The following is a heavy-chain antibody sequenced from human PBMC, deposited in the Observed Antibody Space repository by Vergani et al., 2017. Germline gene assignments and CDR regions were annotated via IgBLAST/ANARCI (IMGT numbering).Heavy chain of an antibody. D-gene: IGHD4-17*01. CDR2: INIGGRT. CDR3: ARGMTTETTDLDGFDI. J-gene: IGHJ3*02. V-gene: IGHV3-66*02. Sequence: LVESGGGLVQPGGSLRLSCAASSFSVSSHYMTWVRQAPGKGLEWVSTINIGGRTSYAGSVKGRLTLTRDDSKNTLHLQMNSLRPEDTAVYYCARGMTTETTDLDGFDIWGRGTMVSVSS. CDR1: SFSVSSHY.